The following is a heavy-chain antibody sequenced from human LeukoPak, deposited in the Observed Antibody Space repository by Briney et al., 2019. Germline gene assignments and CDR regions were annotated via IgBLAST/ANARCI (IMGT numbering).Heavy chain of an antibody. CDR2: INHRGTT. V-gene: IGHV4-31*03. CDR1: GDSMRTSDHY. Sequence: PSETLSLTCTVSGDSMRTSDHYWAWIRQHTGKGQETIGFINHRGTTNHNPSRKNRVAISVDASKNQFSLRLSSMTAADTAVYFCARGGNRCGGFYFDYWGQGILVTVSS. J-gene: IGHJ4*02. D-gene: IGHD3-16*01. CDR3: ARGGNRCGGFYFDY.